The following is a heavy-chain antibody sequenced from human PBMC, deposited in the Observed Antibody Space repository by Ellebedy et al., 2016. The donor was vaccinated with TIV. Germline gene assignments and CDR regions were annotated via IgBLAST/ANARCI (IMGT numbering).Heavy chain of an antibody. Sequence: GESLKISCAASGFTFSTFWMNWVRQAPGKGPEWVANINQGGSEKYYVNSVKGRFTISRDNAKNSLYLQMNSLRAEDTAVYYCARGPATIFGVVKPLDYWGQGTLVTVSS. D-gene: IGHD3-3*01. CDR1: GFTFSTFW. CDR2: INQGGSEK. CDR3: ARGPATIFGVVKPLDY. J-gene: IGHJ4*02. V-gene: IGHV3-7*01.